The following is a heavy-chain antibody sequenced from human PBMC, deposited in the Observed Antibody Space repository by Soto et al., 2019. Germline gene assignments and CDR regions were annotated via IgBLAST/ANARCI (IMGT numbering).Heavy chain of an antibody. CDR3: ARAGFPLYYYYGMDV. CDR1: GFTFSSYS. CDR2: ISSSSSTI. Sequence: LRLACAASGFTFSSYSMNWVRQAPGKGLEWVSYISSSSSTIYYADSVKGRFTISRDNAKNSLYLQMNSLRDEDTAVYYCARAGFPLYYYYGMDVWGQGTTVTVSS. J-gene: IGHJ6*02. V-gene: IGHV3-48*02. D-gene: IGHD5-12*01.